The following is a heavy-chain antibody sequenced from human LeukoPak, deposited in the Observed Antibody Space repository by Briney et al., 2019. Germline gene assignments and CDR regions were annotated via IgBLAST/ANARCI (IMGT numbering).Heavy chain of an antibody. CDR3: AKSRGFTVTPLLYYFDY. V-gene: IGHV3-21*04. CDR1: GFTFSRYS. J-gene: IGHJ4*02. CDR2: ISSTSTFI. D-gene: IGHD4-17*01. Sequence: PGGSLRLSCAASGFTFSRYSMNWVRQAPGKGLEWVASISSTSTFIYSADSVKGRFTISRDNSKNTLYLQMNSLRAEDTAVYYCAKSRGFTVTPLLYYFDYWGQGTLVTVSS.